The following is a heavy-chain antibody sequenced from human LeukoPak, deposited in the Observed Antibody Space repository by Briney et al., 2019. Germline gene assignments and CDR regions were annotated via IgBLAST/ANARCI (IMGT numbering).Heavy chain of an antibody. D-gene: IGHD1-14*01. Sequence: PSETLSLICTVSGYLISSDYYWGWIRPPPGKGLEWIGNIYQSGNTYYNPSLESRVTISVDTSKNQFSLRLNSVTAADTAVYYCARVRPTGFGYMDVWGKGTSVTVSS. CDR2: IYQSGNT. J-gene: IGHJ6*03. CDR1: GYLISSDYY. V-gene: IGHV4-38-2*02. CDR3: ARVRPTGFGYMDV.